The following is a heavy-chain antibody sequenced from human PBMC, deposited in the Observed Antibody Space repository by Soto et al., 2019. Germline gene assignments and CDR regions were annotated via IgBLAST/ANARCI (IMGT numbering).Heavy chain of an antibody. V-gene: IGHV1-69*02. J-gene: IGHJ6*03. CDR2: IIPILGIA. D-gene: IGHD3-10*01. Sequence: SVKVSCKASGGTFSSYTISWVRQAPGQGLEWMGRIIPILGIANYAQKFQGRVTITADKSTSTAYMELSSLRSEDTAVYYCARGGTMVRGDDYYYYMDVWGKGTTVTVSS. CDR3: ARGGTMVRGDDYYYYMDV. CDR1: GGTFSSYT.